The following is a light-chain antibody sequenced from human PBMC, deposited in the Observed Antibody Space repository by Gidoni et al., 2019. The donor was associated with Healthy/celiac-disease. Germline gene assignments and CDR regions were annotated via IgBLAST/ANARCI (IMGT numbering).Light chain of an antibody. J-gene: IGLJ1*01. CDR3: QSYDSSQGV. CDR1: SSNIGAGYD. V-gene: IGLV1-40*01. CDR2: GNS. Sequence: QSVLTQPPSVSGAPGQRVTISCTGSSSNIGAGYDVHWYQQLPGTHPKLLIYGNSNRPSGVPDRFSGSKSGTSASLAITGLQAEDEADYYCQSYDSSQGVFGTGTKVTVL.